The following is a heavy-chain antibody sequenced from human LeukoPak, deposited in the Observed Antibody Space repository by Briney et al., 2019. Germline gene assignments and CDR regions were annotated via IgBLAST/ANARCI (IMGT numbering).Heavy chain of an antibody. J-gene: IGHJ4*02. Sequence: GESLHFSSTVSGYTSGIYWIAWVRQMPVESLEWMGIIYPAGSDTRYSPSFQGQVTISVDKSISTAYLQWSSLKASDTAMYYCAISPWRYFDHWGQGTLVTVSS. CDR2: IYPAGSDT. V-gene: IGHV5-51*01. CDR1: GYTSGIYW. CDR3: AISPWRYFDH.